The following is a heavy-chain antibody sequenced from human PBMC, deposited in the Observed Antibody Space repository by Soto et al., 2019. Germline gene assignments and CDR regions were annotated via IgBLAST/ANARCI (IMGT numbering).Heavy chain of an antibody. D-gene: IGHD3-16*01. Sequence: PSETLSLTCTVSGGSISGYYWSWIRQPPGKGLEWIGYIYYSGSANYNPSLKSRVTIPVDTSKNQFSLKLSSVTAADTAVYYCARANTVGVYYYYGMDVWGQGTTVTVSS. CDR1: GGSISGYY. V-gene: IGHV4-59*01. CDR2: IYYSGSA. CDR3: ARANTVGVYYYYGMDV. J-gene: IGHJ6*02.